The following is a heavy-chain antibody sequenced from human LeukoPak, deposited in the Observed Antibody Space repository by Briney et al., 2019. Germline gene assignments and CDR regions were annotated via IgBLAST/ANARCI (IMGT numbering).Heavy chain of an antibody. CDR3: ARQGNYYDSSGYFRLDY. Sequence: SETLSLTCTVSGGSISSRSYYWGWIRPPPGKGLEWIGSIYYSGSTYYNPSLKSRVTISVDTSKNQFSLKLSSVTAADTAVYYCARQGNYYDSSGYFRLDYWGQGTLVTVSS. CDR1: GGSISSRSYY. V-gene: IGHV4-39*01. J-gene: IGHJ4*02. CDR2: IYYSGST. D-gene: IGHD3-22*01.